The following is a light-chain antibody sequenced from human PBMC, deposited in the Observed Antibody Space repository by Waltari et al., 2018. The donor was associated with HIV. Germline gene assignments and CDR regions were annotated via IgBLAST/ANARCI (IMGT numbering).Light chain of an antibody. J-gene: IGKJ4*01. CDR2: LGS. Sequence: IAMTPTPLSLPVSYSVPSAMSWRTAQRLLASSGYNYLDWYVQRPGQSPQLLIYLGSDRASGVPDRFSGSGSGTDFTLKISRVEAEDAGVYYCMQALQTPLTFGGGTKVEIK. CDR3: MQALQTPLT. V-gene: IGKV2-28*01. CDR1: QRLLASSGYNY.